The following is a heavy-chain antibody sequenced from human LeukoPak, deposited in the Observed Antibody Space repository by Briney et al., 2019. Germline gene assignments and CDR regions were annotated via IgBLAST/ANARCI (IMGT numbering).Heavy chain of an antibody. Sequence: GGSLRLSCAASGFTFSIYSMNWVRQAPGKGLEWVSYISSSSTIYYADSVKGRFTISRDNAKNSLYLQMNSLRAEDTAVYYCARGKIGSGSYYFDYWGQGTLVTVSS. CDR3: ARGKIGSGSYYFDY. D-gene: IGHD3-10*01. CDR1: GFTFSIYS. J-gene: IGHJ4*02. CDR2: ISSSSTI. V-gene: IGHV3-48*01.